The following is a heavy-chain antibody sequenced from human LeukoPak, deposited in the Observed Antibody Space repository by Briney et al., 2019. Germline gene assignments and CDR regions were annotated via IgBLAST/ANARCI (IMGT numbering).Heavy chain of an antibody. CDR3: AKSPSEGDFWSGEDFYFDY. CDR2: ISVGGART. D-gene: IGHD3-3*01. V-gene: IGHV3-23*01. Sequence: GGSLRLSCAASGFSFEFYSMSWVRHAPGEGLECVSFISVGGARTYYADSVKGRLTISTDNSKNPLHLQMNSLSAQDTAVYFCAKSPSEGDFWSGEDFYFDYWGEGTLVTVSS. J-gene: IGHJ4*02. CDR1: GFSFEFYS.